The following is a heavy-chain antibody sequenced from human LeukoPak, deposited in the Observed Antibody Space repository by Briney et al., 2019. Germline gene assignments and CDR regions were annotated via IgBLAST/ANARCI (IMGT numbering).Heavy chain of an antibody. V-gene: IGHV3-48*02. D-gene: IGHD5-18*01. Sequence: PGGSLRVSCAASGFTFSSHSMNWVRQAPGKGLEWVSYISSSSATIYYADSVKGRFTISRDNDKKSLYLQMNSLRDEDTAVYYCARGGYTYPDWGQGTLVTVSS. CDR3: ARGGYTYPD. CDR1: GFTFSSHS. J-gene: IGHJ4*02. CDR2: ISSSSATI.